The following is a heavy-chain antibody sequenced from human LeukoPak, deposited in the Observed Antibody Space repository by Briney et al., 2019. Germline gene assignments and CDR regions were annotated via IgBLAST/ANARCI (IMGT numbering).Heavy chain of an antibody. D-gene: IGHD1-14*01. CDR1: GFRFSYHD. J-gene: IGHJ3*02. CDR3: ARELGGTKTGGFDI. V-gene: IGHV3-64*02. CDR2: IGAAGAHT. Sequence: GGSLRVSFSASGFRFSYHDMHWVRQAPGKGLEFVSSIGAAGAHTFYADSVKGRFIISRDNFHSTMYLQMDGLRPEDSAVYYCARELGGTKTGGFDIWGQGTVVTVSS.